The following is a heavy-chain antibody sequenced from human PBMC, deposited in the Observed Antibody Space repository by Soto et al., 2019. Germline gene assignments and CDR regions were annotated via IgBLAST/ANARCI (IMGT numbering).Heavy chain of an antibody. CDR3: AKDSCSSTSCYVPGRFDY. Sequence: PGGSLRLSCAASGFTFDDYAMHWVRQAPGKGLEWVSGISWNSGSIGYADSVKGRFTISRDNAKNSLYLQMNSLRAEDTALYYCAKDSCSSTSCYVPGRFDYWGQGTLVTVSS. J-gene: IGHJ4*02. CDR1: GFTFDDYA. D-gene: IGHD2-2*01. V-gene: IGHV3-9*01. CDR2: ISWNSGSI.